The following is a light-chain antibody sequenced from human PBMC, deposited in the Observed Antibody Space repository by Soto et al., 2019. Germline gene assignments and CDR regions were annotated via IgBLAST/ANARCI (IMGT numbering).Light chain of an antibody. V-gene: IGLV2-14*01. Sequence: QSALTQPASVSGSPGQSITISCTGTSSDVGGYNFVSWYQQYPGKAPKLMIYEVSNRPSGVSNRFSGSKSGNTASLTISGLQAEDEADYYCHSYDNNFSGSAVFGGGTKVTVL. CDR2: EVS. CDR3: HSYDNNFSGSAV. J-gene: IGLJ2*01. CDR1: SSDVGGYNF.